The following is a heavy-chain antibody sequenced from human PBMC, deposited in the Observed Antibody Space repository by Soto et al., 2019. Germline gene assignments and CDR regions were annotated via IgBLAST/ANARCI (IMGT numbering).Heavy chain of an antibody. CDR3: ARVGSTSWY. J-gene: IGHJ4*02. CDR1: GFTFSSYW. Sequence: ELQLVESGGGLVQPGGSLRLSCAASGFTFSSYWMHWVRQPPGKGLVWVSRIDGAGRSTNYADSVKGRFTISRDNAKNTLYLQMNSLRAEDTAVYYCARVGSTSWYWGQGTLVTVSS. CDR2: IDGAGRST. D-gene: IGHD6-6*01. V-gene: IGHV3-74*01.